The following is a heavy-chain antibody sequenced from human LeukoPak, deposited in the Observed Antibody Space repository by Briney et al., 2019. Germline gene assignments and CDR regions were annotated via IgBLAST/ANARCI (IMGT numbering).Heavy chain of an antibody. D-gene: IGHD5-18*01. Sequence: SETLSLTCSVPGVSISGYYWSWIRQPPGKGLEWIGYIHYSGNTYYNPSLKSRVTISLDTSKNQFSLKLNSMTSADTAVYYCARGRKYTSGYRVTELGSGYSDYWGQGTLVTVSS. J-gene: IGHJ4*02. V-gene: IGHV4-59*01. CDR2: IHYSGNT. CDR3: ARGRKYTSGYRVTELGSGYSDY. CDR1: GVSISGYY.